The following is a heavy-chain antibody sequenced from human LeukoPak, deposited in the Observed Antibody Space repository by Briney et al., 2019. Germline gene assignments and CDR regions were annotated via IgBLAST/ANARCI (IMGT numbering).Heavy chain of an antibody. D-gene: IGHD4-17*01. CDR2: ISNSGST. CDR3: AGCRDEFADYGFTS. CDR1: GDSISSNY. J-gene: IGHJ5*02. V-gene: IGHV4-59*01. Sequence: SETLSLTCTVSGDSISSNYWSWIRQPPGKGLEWIGYISNSGSTKYNPSLKSRVTTSVDTSKNLFSLKLTSMTAADTAVYYCAGCRDEFADYGFTSWGPGTLVTVSS.